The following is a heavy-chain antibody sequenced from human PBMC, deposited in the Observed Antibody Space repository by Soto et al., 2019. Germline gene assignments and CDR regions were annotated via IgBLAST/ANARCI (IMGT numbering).Heavy chain of an antibody. CDR3: ARDRPYDSSGATDAFDI. CDR2: ISYDGSNK. J-gene: IGHJ3*02. D-gene: IGHD3-22*01. Sequence: QVQLVESGGGVVQPGRSLRLSCAASGFTFSSYAMHWVRQAPGKGLEWVAVISYDGSNKYYADSVKGRFTISRDNSKNTLYLQMNSLRAEDTAVYYCARDRPYDSSGATDAFDIWGQGTMVTVSS. CDR1: GFTFSSYA. V-gene: IGHV3-30-3*01.